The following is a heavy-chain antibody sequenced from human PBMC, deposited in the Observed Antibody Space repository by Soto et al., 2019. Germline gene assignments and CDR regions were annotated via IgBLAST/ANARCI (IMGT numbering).Heavy chain of an antibody. CDR2: IYYSGST. CDR1: GGSISSGGYY. V-gene: IGHV4-31*03. CDR3: ARAAGIRGEWLPGGRFDP. Sequence: QVQLQESGPGLVKPSQTLSLTCTVSGGSISSGGYYWSWIRQHPGKGLEWIGYIYYSGSTYYNPSLKSRVTISVDTSKNQFSLKLSSVTAADTAVYCCARAAGIRGEWLPGGRFDPWGQGTLVTVSS. J-gene: IGHJ5*02. D-gene: IGHD3-3*01.